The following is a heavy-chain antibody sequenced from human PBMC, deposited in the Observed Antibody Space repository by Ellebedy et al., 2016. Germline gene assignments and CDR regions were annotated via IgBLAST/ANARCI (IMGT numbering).Heavy chain of an antibody. Sequence: SETLSLTCAVYGGSFSGYYWSWIRQPPGKGLEWIGEINHSGSTNYNPSLKSRVTISVDTSKNQFSPKLSSVTAADTAVYYCARLTGTTRDGWYFDLWGRGTLVTVSS. V-gene: IGHV4-34*01. CDR2: INHSGST. J-gene: IGHJ2*01. CDR3: ARLTGTTRDGWYFDL. CDR1: GGSFSGYY. D-gene: IGHD1-7*01.